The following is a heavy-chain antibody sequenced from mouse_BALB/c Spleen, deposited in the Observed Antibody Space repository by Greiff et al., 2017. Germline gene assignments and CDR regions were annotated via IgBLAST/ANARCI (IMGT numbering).Heavy chain of an antibody. CDR1: GYTFTSYW. Sequence: QVQLQQSGAELAKPGASVKMSCKASGYTFTSYWMHWVKQRPGQGLEWIGYINPSTGYTEYNQKFKDKATLTADKSSSTAYMQLSSLTSEDSAVYYCAREEGGFYFDNWGQGTTLTVSS. J-gene: IGHJ2*01. CDR3: AREEGGFYFDN. CDR2: INPSTGYT. V-gene: IGHV1-7*01.